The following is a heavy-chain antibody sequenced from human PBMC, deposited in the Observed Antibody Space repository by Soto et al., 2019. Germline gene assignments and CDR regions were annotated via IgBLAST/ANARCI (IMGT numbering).Heavy chain of an antibody. CDR1: GFSFNNYA. Sequence: EVQLLESGGALVRPGGSLRLPCAASGFSFNNYALSWVRQAPGKGLEWVSTFSAGGRAYYAASVQGRFTIARDSSQDTVHLQISDLRPEDTAVYYCAKESLPEHYGDTLFDYWGQGTRVTVSS. V-gene: IGHV3-23*01. CDR2: FSAGGRA. D-gene: IGHD4-17*01. J-gene: IGHJ4*02. CDR3: AKESLPEHYGDTLFDY.